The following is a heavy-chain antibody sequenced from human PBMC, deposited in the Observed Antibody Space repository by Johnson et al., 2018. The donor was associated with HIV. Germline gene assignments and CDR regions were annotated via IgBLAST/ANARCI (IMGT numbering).Heavy chain of an antibody. Sequence: QVQLVESGGGVVQPGRSLRLSCAASGFTFSTYAIHWVRQAPGKGLEWVAIISYDGSTKYYADSVKGRFTISRDNSKNSLYLQMNTLRAEDTAVYYCAKESAFDIWGQGTMVTVSS. CDR2: ISYDGSTK. CDR1: GFTFSTYA. V-gene: IGHV3-30-3*01. J-gene: IGHJ3*02. CDR3: AKESAFDI.